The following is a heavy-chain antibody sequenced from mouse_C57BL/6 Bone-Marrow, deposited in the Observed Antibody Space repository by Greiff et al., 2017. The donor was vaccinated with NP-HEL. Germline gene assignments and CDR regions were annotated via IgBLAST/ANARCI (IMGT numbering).Heavy chain of an antibody. CDR2: IDPENGDT. D-gene: IGHD2-4*01. J-gene: IGHJ2*01. Sequence: VQLKESGAELVRPGASVKLSCTASGFNIKDDYMHWVKPRPEQGLEWIGWIDPENGDTAYASKFQGKATITADTSSNTAYLQLSRLTSEDTAVYYCTTWEISYDYDGDFDYWGQGTTLTVSS. CDR1: GFNIKDDY. CDR3: TTWEISYDYDGDFDY. V-gene: IGHV14-4*01.